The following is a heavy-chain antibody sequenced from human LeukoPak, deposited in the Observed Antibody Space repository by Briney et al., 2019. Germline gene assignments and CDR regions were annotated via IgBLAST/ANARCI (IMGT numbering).Heavy chain of an antibody. J-gene: IGHJ2*01. Sequence: GGSLGLSCAASGFTVSSNYMSWVRQAPGKGLEWVSVIYSGGSTYYADSVKGRFTISRDNSKNTLYLQMNSLRAEDTAVYYCARLEKDIVLMVYADWYFDLWGRGTLVTVSS. D-gene: IGHD2-8*01. CDR3: ARLEKDIVLMVYADWYFDL. CDR1: GFTVSSNY. V-gene: IGHV3-53*01. CDR2: IYSGGST.